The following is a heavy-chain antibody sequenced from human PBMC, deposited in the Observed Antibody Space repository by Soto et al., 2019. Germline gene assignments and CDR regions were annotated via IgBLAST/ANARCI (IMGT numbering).Heavy chain of an antibody. D-gene: IGHD6-6*01. CDR3: AHGQGSSSSSFDY. J-gene: IGHJ4*02. CDR2: INHSEST. Sequence: SETLSLTCAVYGGSFSGYYWSWIRQPPGKGLEWIGEINHSESTNYNPSLKSRVTISVDTSKNQFSLKLSSVTAADTAVYYCAHGQGSSSSSFDYWGQGTLVTVSS. CDR1: GGSFSGYY. V-gene: IGHV4-34*01.